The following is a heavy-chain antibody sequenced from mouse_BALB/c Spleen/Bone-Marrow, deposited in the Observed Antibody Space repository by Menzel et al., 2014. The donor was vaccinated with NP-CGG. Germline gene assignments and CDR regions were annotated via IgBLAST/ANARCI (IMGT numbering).Heavy chain of an antibody. CDR1: GYTFTSYY. CDR2: INPINGGT. Sequence: VQLQQSGAELVKPGASVKLSCKASGYTFTSYYMYWVRQRPGQGLEWIGEINPINGGTKISEKFKSRATLTVDKSSSTAFMQLSTLTSKDSAVYYCTRSNYGYWYFDVWGAGTTVTVSS. J-gene: IGHJ1*01. D-gene: IGHD1-1*01. V-gene: IGHV1S81*02. CDR3: TRSNYGYWYFDV.